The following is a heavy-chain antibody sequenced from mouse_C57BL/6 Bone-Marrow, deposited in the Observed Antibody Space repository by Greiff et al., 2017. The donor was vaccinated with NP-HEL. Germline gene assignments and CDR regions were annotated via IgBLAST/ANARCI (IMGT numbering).Heavy chain of an antibody. CDR3: ARSIYYDYADDPFYAMDY. CDR1: GFTFTDYY. J-gene: IGHJ4*01. Sequence: EVMLVESGGGLVQPGGSLSLSCAASGFTFTDYYMSWVRQPPGKALEWLAFIRNKSNGYTTEYSASVTGRFTISRDNSQSILYLQMIALRAEDSATYYCARSIYYDYADDPFYAMDYWGQGTSVTVSS. CDR2: IRNKSNGYTT. V-gene: IGHV7-3*01. D-gene: IGHD2-4*01.